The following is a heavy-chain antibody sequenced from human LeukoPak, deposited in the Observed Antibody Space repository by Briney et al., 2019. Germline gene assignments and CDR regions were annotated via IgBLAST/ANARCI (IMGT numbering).Heavy chain of an antibody. J-gene: IGHJ4*02. CDR3: ARSISSSWYYFDY. V-gene: IGHV4-39*01. D-gene: IGHD6-13*01. Sequence: SETLSLTCTVSGGSISSSSYSWGWIRQPPGKGLEWIGSIYYSGSTYYNPSLKSRVTISVDTSKNQFSLKLSSVTAADTAVYYCARSISSSWYYFDYWGQGTLVTVSS. CDR2: IYYSGST. CDR1: GGSISSSSYS.